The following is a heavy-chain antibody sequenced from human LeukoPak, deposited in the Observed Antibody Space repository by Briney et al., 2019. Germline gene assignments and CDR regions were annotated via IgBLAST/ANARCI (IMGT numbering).Heavy chain of an antibody. CDR1: GGSISSSNW. Sequence: PSETLSLTCAVSGGSISSSNWWSWVRQPPGKGLEWIGEIYHSGSTNYNPSLKSRVTISVDKSKNQFSLKLSSVTAADTAVYYCARDVLLWFGELSSAFDIWGQGTMVTVSS. J-gene: IGHJ3*02. CDR2: IYHSGST. V-gene: IGHV4-4*02. CDR3: ARDVLLWFGELSSAFDI. D-gene: IGHD3-10*01.